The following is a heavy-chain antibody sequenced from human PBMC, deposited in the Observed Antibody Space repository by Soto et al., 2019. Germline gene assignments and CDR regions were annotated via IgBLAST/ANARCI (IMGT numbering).Heavy chain of an antibody. J-gene: IGHJ4*02. Sequence: PSETLPLTCAVYGGSLSGYYWSWIRQPPGKGLEWIGYIYYSGNTNYNPSLKSRVTISVDMSKNQFSLKVTSVTAADTAVYYCARYSYTGSYRPFGLPEPAIWGQGTPVPVSS. V-gene: IGHV4-59*08. D-gene: IGHD1-26*01. CDR3: ARYSYTGSYRPFGLPEPAI. CDR2: IYYSGNT. CDR1: GGSLSGYY.